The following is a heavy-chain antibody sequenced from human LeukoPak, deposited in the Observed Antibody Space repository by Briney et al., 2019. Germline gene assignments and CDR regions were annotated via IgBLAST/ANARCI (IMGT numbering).Heavy chain of an antibody. Sequence: SSVKVSCKASRGTFSSYAISWVRQAPGQGLEWMGRIIPSLGLANYAQKLQGRVTITADKSTSTAYMELSSLGSEDTAVYYCAGEHSARGPVPAANDYWGQGTLVTVSS. CDR2: IIPSLGLA. D-gene: IGHD2-2*01. V-gene: IGHV1-69*04. CDR3: AGEHSARGPVPAANDY. J-gene: IGHJ4*02. CDR1: RGTFSSYA.